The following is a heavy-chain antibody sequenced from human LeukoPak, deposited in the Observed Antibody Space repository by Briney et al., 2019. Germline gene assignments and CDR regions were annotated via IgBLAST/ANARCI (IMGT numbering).Heavy chain of an antibody. J-gene: IGHJ4*02. Sequence: SETLSLTCTVSGVSIRSGDYYWGWIRQSPGKGLEWIGSMSSGGSTYYNPSLKSRVTISVDTSKNQFSLKLSSVTAADTAVYYCACFLKYYFDYWGQGTLVTVSS. CDR1: GVSIRSGDYY. CDR2: MSSGGST. CDR3: ACFLKYYFDY. V-gene: IGHV4-39*01.